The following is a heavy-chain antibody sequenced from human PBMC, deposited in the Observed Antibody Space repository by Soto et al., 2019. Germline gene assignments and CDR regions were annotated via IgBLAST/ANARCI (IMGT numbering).Heavy chain of an antibody. CDR3: ARGQLIPDY. CDR1: GGSISSGGYS. Sequence: SETLSLTCAVSGGSISSGGYSWSWIRQPPGKGLEWIGYIYHSGSTYYNPSLKSRVTMSVDTSKNQFSLKLSSVTAVDTAVYYCARGQLIPDYWGQGTQVTVSS. V-gene: IGHV4-30-2*01. J-gene: IGHJ4*02. CDR2: IYHSGST. D-gene: IGHD6-13*01.